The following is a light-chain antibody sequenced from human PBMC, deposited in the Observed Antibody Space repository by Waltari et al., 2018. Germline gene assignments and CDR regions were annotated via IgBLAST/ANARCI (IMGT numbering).Light chain of an antibody. CDR3: CSYAGANTYV. CDR2: EVS. J-gene: IGLJ1*01. Sequence: QSALTQPASVSGSPGQSITVSCTGISSDVGSYNLVSWYQHHPPKAPKLMIYEVSKRPSGVSNRFSGSKSGNTASLTISGLQPEDEADYYCCSYAGANTYVFGSGTKVTVL. CDR1: SSDVGSYNL. V-gene: IGLV2-23*02.